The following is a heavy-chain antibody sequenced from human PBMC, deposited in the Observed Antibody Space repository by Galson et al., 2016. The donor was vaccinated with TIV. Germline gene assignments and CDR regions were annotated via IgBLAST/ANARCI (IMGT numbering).Heavy chain of an antibody. CDR2: ISNTGSFK. CDR3: ARDHPQGWGFDC. D-gene: IGHD3-16*01. V-gene: IGHV3-21*01. Sequence: SLRLSCAASGFTFSRLSMHWGRQAPGQGLEWVSSISNTGSFKHYPDSLKGQFPISRDNAKNSVFLQMSSLRAEDTAVYYCARDHPQGWGFDCWGQGTLVTVS. CDR1: GFTFSRLS. J-gene: IGHJ4*02.